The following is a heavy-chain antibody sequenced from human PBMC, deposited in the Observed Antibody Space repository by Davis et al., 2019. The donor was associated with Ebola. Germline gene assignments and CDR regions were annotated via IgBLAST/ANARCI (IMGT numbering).Heavy chain of an antibody. V-gene: IGHV4-38-2*02. CDR3: AREGNYYYNAMDV. J-gene: IGHJ6*02. CDR2: MYHTGNT. CDR1: GYSISNGYY. Sequence: PSETLSLTCSVSGYSISNGYYWGWIRQPPGKVLEWIVSMYHTGNTYYNPSLKSRVTIFLDTSKNQFSLKLSSVTAADTAVYYCAREGNYYYNAMDVWGQGTTITVSS.